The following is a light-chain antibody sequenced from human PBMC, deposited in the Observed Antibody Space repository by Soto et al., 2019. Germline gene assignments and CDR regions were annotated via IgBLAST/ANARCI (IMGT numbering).Light chain of an antibody. CDR1: SSDVGGYNY. CDR2: EVS. V-gene: IGLV2-14*01. CDR3: SSYTGGNPSYV. J-gene: IGLJ1*01. Sequence: QSALTQPASVSGSPGQSITISCTGTSSDVGGYNYVSWYQQNPGKAPKLIIYEVSRRPSGVSSRFSGSKSGNTASLTISGLQAEDEADYYCSSYTGGNPSYVFGTGTKVTVL.